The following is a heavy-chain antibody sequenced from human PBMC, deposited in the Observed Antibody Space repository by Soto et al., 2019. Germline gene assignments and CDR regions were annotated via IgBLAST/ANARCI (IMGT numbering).Heavy chain of an antibody. CDR1: ESTVSRDW. D-gene: IGHD1-26*01. V-gene: IGHV3-7*04. CDR3: SGGVGDAF. J-gene: IGHJ4*02. CDR2: INQDGSEK. Sequence: EVHLVESGGGLVQTGGSLRLSCAIFESTVSRDWMNWVRQAPGKGLEWVAHINQDGSEKYYVDSVKGRFTISRDNAKNPLYLQMNGLRPADTAMYYCSGGVGDAFWGQGTLVTVSS.